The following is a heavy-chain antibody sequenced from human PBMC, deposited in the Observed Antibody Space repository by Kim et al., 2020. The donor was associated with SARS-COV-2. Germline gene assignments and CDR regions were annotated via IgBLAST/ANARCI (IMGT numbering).Heavy chain of an antibody. V-gene: IGHV3-21*01. CDR1: GFTFSSYS. J-gene: IGHJ6*02. Sequence: GGSLRLSCAASGFTFSSYSMNWVRQAPGKGLEWVSSISSSSSYIYYADSVKGRFTISRDNAKNSLYLQMNSLRAEDTAVYYCARHSAPSGYYGSGSYSIMGHYYYYYGMDVWGQGTTVTVSS. CDR3: ARHSAPSGYYGSGSYSIMGHYYYYYGMDV. D-gene: IGHD3-10*01. CDR2: ISSSSSYI.